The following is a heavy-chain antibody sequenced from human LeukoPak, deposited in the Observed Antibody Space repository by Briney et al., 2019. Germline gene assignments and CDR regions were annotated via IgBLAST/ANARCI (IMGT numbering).Heavy chain of an antibody. CDR1: GFTFSSYA. CDR2: ISGSGGST. D-gene: IGHD6-13*01. J-gene: IGHJ3*02. Sequence: SGGSLRLSCAASGFTFSSYAMSWVRQAPGKGLEWVSAISGSGGSTYYADSVKGRFTISRDNSKNTLYLQMNSLRAEDTAVYYCAKDLKVYSSSWYYINGAFDIWGQGTMVTVSS. V-gene: IGHV3-23*01. CDR3: AKDLKVYSSSWYYINGAFDI.